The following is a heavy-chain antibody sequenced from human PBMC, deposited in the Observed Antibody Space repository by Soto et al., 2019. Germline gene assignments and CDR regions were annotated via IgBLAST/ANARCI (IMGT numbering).Heavy chain of an antibody. Sequence: QVQLVQSGAEVKKPGSSVKVSCKASGGTFSSYAISWVRQAPGQGLEWMGGIIPIFGTANYAQKFQGRVTITADESTSTAYMELRSLRSEDTAVYYCARKRRYSGSFYYYGMDVWGQGTTVTVSS. J-gene: IGHJ6*02. CDR3: ARKRRYSGSFYYYGMDV. CDR2: IIPIFGTA. D-gene: IGHD1-26*01. CDR1: GGTFSSYA. V-gene: IGHV1-69*01.